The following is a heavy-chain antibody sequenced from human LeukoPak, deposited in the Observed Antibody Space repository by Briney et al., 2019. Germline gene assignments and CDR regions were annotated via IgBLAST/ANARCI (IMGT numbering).Heavy chain of an antibody. V-gene: IGHV3-74*01. D-gene: IGHD1-26*01. Sequence: GGSLRLSCAASGFTFSSNWIHWVRHAPGKGLVWVSRINEHGSYTTYADSVKGRFTISRDNAKNTVYLQMNSLRAEDTAVYYCVRDQSLWELPHWGQGTLVTVSS. CDR3: VRDQSLWELPH. CDR1: GFTFSSNW. CDR2: INEHGSYT. J-gene: IGHJ4*02.